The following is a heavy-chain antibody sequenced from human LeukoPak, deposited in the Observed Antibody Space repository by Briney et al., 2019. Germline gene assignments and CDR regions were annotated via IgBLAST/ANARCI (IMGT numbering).Heavy chain of an antibody. Sequence: SETLSLTCTVSGGSISSYYWSWIRQPPGKGLEWFGYIYYSGSTNYNPSLKSRVTISVDTSKNQFSLKLSSVTAADTAVYYCARDSGGIYDILTGYYRGDDAFDIWGQGTMVTVSS. D-gene: IGHD3-9*01. CDR1: GGSISSYY. J-gene: IGHJ3*02. V-gene: IGHV4-59*12. CDR3: ARDSGGIYDILTGYYRGDDAFDI. CDR2: IYYSGST.